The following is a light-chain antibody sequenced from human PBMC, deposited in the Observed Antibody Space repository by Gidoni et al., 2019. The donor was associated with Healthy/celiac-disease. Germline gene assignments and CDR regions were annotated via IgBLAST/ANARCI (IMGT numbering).Light chain of an antibody. CDR2: DVS. J-gene: IGLJ2*01. CDR1: SSDVGGYNY. CDR3: CSSAGSYTVV. V-gene: IGLV2-11*01. Sequence: QSALTQPRSVSGSPGQSVTISCTGTSSDVGGYNYVSWYQQPPGKAPKLMIYDVSKRPSGVPDRFSGSKSGNTASLTISGLQAEDEADYYCCSSAGSYTVVFGGGTKLTVL.